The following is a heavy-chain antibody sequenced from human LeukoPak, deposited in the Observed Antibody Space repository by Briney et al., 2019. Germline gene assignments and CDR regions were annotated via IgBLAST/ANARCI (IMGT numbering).Heavy chain of an antibody. V-gene: IGHV3-33*01. CDR1: GFTFSSYG. D-gene: IGHD3-22*01. CDR2: IWYDGSNK. Sequence: GGSLRLSCAASGFTFSSYGMHWVRQAPGKGLEWVAVIWYDGSNKYYADSVKGRFTISRDNSKNTLYLQMNSLRAEDTAVYYCARGGYYYDGSGYYYVYWGQGTLVTVSS. CDR3: ARGGYYYDGSGYYYVY. J-gene: IGHJ4*02.